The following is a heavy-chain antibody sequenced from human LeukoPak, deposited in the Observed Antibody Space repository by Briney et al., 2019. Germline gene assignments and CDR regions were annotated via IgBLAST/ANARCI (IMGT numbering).Heavy chain of an antibody. CDR1: GDSINNYY. Sequence: SETLSPTCTVSGDSINNYYWAWIRQPPGKGLEWIGYIHYSGTTYYNPSLKSRVTISVDSSRTQFSLKLSSMTAADTAVYYCARDLQSGPPVGWGQGTLVTVSS. J-gene: IGHJ4*02. CDR3: ARDLQSGPPVG. V-gene: IGHV4-59*12. D-gene: IGHD3-16*01. CDR2: IHYSGTT.